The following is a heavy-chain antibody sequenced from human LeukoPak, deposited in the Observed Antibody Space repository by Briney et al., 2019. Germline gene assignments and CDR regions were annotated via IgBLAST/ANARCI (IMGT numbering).Heavy chain of an antibody. V-gene: IGHV3-9*01. CDR3: AKARGIAAYYFDY. Sequence: AGRSLRLSCAASGFTFDDYAMHWVRQAPGKGLEWVSGISWNSGSIGYADSVKGRFTISRDNAKNSLYLQMNSLRAEDTALYYCAKARGIAAYYFDYWGQGILVTVSS. CDR1: GFTFDDYA. CDR2: ISWNSGSI. D-gene: IGHD6-13*01. J-gene: IGHJ4*02.